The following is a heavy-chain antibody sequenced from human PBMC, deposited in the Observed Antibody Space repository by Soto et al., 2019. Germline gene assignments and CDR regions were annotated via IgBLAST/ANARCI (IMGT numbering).Heavy chain of an antibody. Sequence: PSVTLSLTFAVSWGSISGNKWWGLVRQPPRKGLEWIGEIYHSGSTNYNPSLKSRVTISVDKSKNQFSLKLSSVTAADTAVYYCARRGYCTNGVCYYGMDVWGQGTTVTVSS. J-gene: IGHJ6*02. V-gene: IGHV4-4*02. CDR2: IYHSGST. CDR3: ARRGYCTNGVCYYGMDV. D-gene: IGHD2-8*01. CDR1: WGSISGNKW.